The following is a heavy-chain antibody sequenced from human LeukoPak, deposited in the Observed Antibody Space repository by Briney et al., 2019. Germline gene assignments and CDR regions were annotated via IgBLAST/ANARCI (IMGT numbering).Heavy chain of an antibody. V-gene: IGHV3-23*01. CDR1: GFTVSSYY. CDR2: ISGSGGSA. D-gene: IGHD3-16*01. Sequence: GGSLRLSCAASGFTVSSYYMNWVRQAPGKGLEWVSAISGSGGSAYYADSVKGRFTISRDNSKNTLYLQMNSLRAEDTAVYYCAKDRLRFVLGPNWFDPWGQGTLVTVSS. CDR3: AKDRLRFVLGPNWFDP. J-gene: IGHJ5*02.